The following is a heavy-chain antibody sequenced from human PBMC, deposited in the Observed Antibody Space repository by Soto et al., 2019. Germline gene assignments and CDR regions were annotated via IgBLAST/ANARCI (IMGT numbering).Heavy chain of an antibody. V-gene: IGHV4-34*01. CDR2: INHSGST. CDR3: ARGYCSGGSCYSGPPFDF. D-gene: IGHD2-15*01. J-gene: IGHJ4*02. Sequence: SETLSLTCAVYGGSFSGYYWSWIRQPPGKGLEWIGEINHSGSTNYNSSLKSRVTISVDTSKNQFSLKLSSVTAADTAVYYCARGYCSGGSCYSGPPFDFWGQGPLVTV. CDR1: GGSFSGYY.